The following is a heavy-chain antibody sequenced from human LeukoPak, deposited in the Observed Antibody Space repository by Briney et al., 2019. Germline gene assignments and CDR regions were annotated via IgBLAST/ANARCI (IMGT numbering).Heavy chain of an antibody. V-gene: IGHV3-11*01. CDR3: ARQSSNYDILTGYGYYYYMDV. CDR2: ISSSGDTI. D-gene: IGHD3-9*01. Sequence: PGGSLRLSCAASGFTFSDYYMSWIRQAPGKGLEWVSYISSSGDTIYYADSVKGRFTISRDNAKNSLSLQMNSLRAEDTAVYCCARQSSNYDILTGYGYYYYMDVWGKGTTVTISS. J-gene: IGHJ6*03. CDR1: GFTFSDYY.